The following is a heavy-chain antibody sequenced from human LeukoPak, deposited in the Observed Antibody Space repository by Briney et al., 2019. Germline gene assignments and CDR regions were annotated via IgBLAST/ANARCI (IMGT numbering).Heavy chain of an antibody. CDR2: INHSGST. D-gene: IGHD1-14*01. J-gene: IGHJ4*02. CDR1: GGSFSGYY. V-gene: IGHV4-34*01. Sequence: SETLSLTCAVYGGSFSGYYWSWIRQPPGKGLEWIGEINHSGSTNYNPSLKSRVTISADTSKNQFSLKLSSVTAADTAVYYCARGFVESTVDFWGQGTLVTVSS. CDR3: ARGFVESTVDF.